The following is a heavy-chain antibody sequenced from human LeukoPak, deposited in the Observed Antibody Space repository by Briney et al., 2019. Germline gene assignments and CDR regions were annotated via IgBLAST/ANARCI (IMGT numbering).Heavy chain of an antibody. CDR1: GFNFNDYW. J-gene: IGHJ4*02. Sequence: GGSLRLSCAASGFNFNDYWMHWVRQGPGKGLVWVSRINSDGRSIDYADSVKGRFTISRDNARNSLYLQVNSLRAEDTAVYYCARDTTGDAGGVFDSWGQGTLVTVSS. CDR2: INSDGRSI. CDR3: ARDTTGDAGGVFDS. V-gene: IGHV3-74*01. D-gene: IGHD1-1*01.